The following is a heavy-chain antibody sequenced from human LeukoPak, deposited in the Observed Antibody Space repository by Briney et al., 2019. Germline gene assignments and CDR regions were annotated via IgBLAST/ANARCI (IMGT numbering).Heavy chain of an antibody. V-gene: IGHV1-2*02. CDR3: AVATADYGDYVG. CDR2: INPNSGGT. CDR1: GYTFTGYY. J-gene: IGHJ4*02. D-gene: IGHD4-17*01. Sequence: VASVKVSCMASGYTFTGYYMHWVRQAPGQGLEWMGWINPNSGGTNYAQKFQGRITLTRDTSISTAYMELSRLTSDDTAVYYCAVATADYGDYVGWGQGTLVTVSS.